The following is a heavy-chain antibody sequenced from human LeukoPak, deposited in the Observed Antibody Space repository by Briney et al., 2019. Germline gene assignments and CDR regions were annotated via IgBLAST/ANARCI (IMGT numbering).Heavy chain of an antibody. D-gene: IGHD3-10*01. CDR1: GYTFTGYY. J-gene: IGHJ4*02. CDR3: ARGPRVRPLLFGESRDDY. CDR2: INPNSGGT. Sequence: GASVKVSCKASGYTFTGYYMHWVRQAPGQGLEWMGWINPNSGGTNYAQKFQGRVTMTEDTSTDTAYMELSSLRSEDTAVYYCARGPRVRPLLFGESRDDYWGQGTLVTVSS. V-gene: IGHV1-2*02.